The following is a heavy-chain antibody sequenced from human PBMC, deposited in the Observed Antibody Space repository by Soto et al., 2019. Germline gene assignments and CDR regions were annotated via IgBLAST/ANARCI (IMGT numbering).Heavy chain of an antibody. V-gene: IGHV3-15*07. CDR2: IKTKTHGERT. Sequence: EVQLVESGGGSVKPGGSLTLSCAASGFAFSNAWMNWVRQAPGKGLEWVGRIKTKTHGERTDYAAPVKGRFSISRDDSTYTLYLQMSSLKVDDTAVYYCTTGSVEGVWGQGTTVTVSS. D-gene: IGHD2-15*01. J-gene: IGHJ6*02. CDR1: GFAFSNAW. CDR3: TTGSVEGV.